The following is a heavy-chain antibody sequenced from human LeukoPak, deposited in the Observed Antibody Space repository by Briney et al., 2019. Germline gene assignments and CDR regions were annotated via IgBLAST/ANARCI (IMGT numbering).Heavy chain of an antibody. CDR2: ISYDGSKK. Sequence: PGRSLRLSCAASGFTFSSYGMHWVRQAPGKGLEWVAVISYDGSKKFYADSVKGRFTISRDNSKNTLYLQMKSLRAEDTAVYYCAKGGTGSTDWFDPWGQGTLVTVSS. V-gene: IGHV3-30*18. J-gene: IGHJ5*02. D-gene: IGHD1-7*01. CDR3: AKGGTGSTDWFDP. CDR1: GFTFSSYG.